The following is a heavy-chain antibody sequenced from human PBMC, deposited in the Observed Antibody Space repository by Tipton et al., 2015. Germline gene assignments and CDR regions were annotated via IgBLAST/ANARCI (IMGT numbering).Heavy chain of an antibody. J-gene: IGHJ3*01. D-gene: IGHD1-1*01. V-gene: IGHV4-30-4*01. CDR2: IFDTGGT. CDR3: ARETYDDISSDAAGSFDL. Sequence: TLSLTCSVSGDSMSSGHYYWSWIRQPPGKGLEWIGYIFDTGGTDYNPSLKSRVSISLDMSRHQFSLRLSSVTAADTAVYFCARETYDDISSDAAGSFDLWGQGTVIIVSS. CDR1: GDSMSSGHYY.